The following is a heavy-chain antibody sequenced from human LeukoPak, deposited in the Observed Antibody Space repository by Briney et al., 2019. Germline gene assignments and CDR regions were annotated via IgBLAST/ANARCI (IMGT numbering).Heavy chain of an antibody. D-gene: IGHD3-22*01. V-gene: IGHV1-46*01. CDR2: INPSGGST. J-gene: IGHJ4*02. CDR3: ARDPAGILNYYDGSGYSD. Sequence: ASVKVSCKASGYTFTSYYMHWVRQAPGQGLEWMGIINPSGGSTSYAQKFQGRVTMTRDTSTSTVYMELSSLRSEDTAVYYCARDPAGILNYYDGSGYSDWGQGTLVTVSS. CDR1: GYTFTSYY.